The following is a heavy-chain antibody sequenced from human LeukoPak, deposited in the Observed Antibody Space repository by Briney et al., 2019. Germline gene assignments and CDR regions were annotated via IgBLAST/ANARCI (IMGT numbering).Heavy chain of an antibody. J-gene: IGHJ4*02. CDR3: ARGGYCSSTSCSEEDYFDY. CDR1: GFTFSSYE. CDR2: ISSSGSTI. D-gene: IGHD2-2*01. Sequence: PGGSLRLSCAASGFTFSSYEMNWVRQAPGKGLEWVSYISSSGSTIYYADSVKGRFTISRDNAKNSLYLQMNSLRVEDTAVYYCARGGYCSSTSCSEEDYFDYWGQGTLVTVSS. V-gene: IGHV3-48*03.